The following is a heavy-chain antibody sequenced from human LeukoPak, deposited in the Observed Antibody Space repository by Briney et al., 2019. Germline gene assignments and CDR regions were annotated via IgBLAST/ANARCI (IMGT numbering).Heavy chain of an antibody. CDR3: ARRAGDYSHPYDY. V-gene: IGHV3-53*01. J-gene: IGHJ4*02. CDR2: IYSGGST. D-gene: IGHD3-22*01. CDR1: GSTVSSNC. Sequence: GGSLRLSCAASGSTVSSNCMSWVRQAPGKGLEWVSFIYSGGSTYYTDSVKGRFTISRDNSKNTLYLQMNSLRAEDTAVYYCARRAGDYSHPYDYWGQGILVTVSS.